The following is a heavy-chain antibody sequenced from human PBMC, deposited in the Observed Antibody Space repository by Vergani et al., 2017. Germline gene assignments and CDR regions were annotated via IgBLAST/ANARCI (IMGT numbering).Heavy chain of an antibody. CDR1: GGSFSGYY. J-gene: IGHJ5*02. CDR2: IYTSGST. CDR3: AWGIKYCSSTSCYIWWFDP. V-gene: IGHV4-59*10. D-gene: IGHD2-2*02. Sequence: QVQLQQWGAGLLKPSETLSLTCAVYGGSFSGYYWSWIRQPPGKGLEWIGRIYTSGSTNYNPSLKSRVTMSVDTSKNQFSLKLSSVTAADTAVYYCAWGIKYCSSTSCYIWWFDPWGQGTLVTVSS.